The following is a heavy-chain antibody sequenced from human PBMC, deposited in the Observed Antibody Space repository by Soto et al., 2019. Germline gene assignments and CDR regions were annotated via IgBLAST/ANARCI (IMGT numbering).Heavy chain of an antibody. J-gene: IGHJ5*02. CDR2: IIPIFGTA. D-gene: IGHD3-22*01. V-gene: IGHV1-69*13. Sequence: SVKVCCKASGGTFSSYAISWVRQAPGQGLEWMGGIIPIFGTANYAQKFQGRVTITADESTSTAYMELSSLRSEDTAVYYCARERDYYDSSDYINWFDPWGQGTLVTVSS. CDR3: ARERDYYDSSDYINWFDP. CDR1: GGTFSSYA.